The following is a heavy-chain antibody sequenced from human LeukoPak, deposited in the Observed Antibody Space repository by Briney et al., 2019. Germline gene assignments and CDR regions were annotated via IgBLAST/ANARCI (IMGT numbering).Heavy chain of an antibody. D-gene: IGHD3-22*01. V-gene: IGHV4-31*03. Sequence: PSQTLSLTCTVSGGSISSGGYYWGWIRQHPGKGLEWIGHIYYSGSTYYNPSLKSRVTISVDTSKNQFSLKLSSVTAADTAVYYCARAHGYDSSGYDLWGQGTLVTVSS. CDR2: IYYSGST. CDR1: GGSISSGGYY. J-gene: IGHJ5*02. CDR3: ARAHGYDSSGYDL.